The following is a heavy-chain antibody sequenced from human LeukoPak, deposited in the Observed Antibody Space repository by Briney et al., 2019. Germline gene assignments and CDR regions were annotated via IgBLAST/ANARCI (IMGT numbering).Heavy chain of an antibody. CDR1: GFTFSSYA. D-gene: IGHD5-12*01. CDR2: ISGSGGST. Sequence: PGGSLRLSCAASGFTFSSYAMSWVRQAPGKGLEWVSAISGSGGSTYYADSVKGRFTISRDNSKNTLYLQMNSLRAEDTAVYYCAKAEGRYSGCVSGVFGYWGQGTLVTVSS. J-gene: IGHJ4*02. V-gene: IGHV3-23*01. CDR3: AKAEGRYSGCVSGVFGY.